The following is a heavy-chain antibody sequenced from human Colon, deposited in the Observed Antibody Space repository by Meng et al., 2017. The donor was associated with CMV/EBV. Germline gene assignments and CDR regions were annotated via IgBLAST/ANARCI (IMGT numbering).Heavy chain of an antibody. J-gene: IGHJ4*02. CDR3: AKPGAEFDHYFDY. Sequence: GGSLRLSCAASGFSFTDYYMTWIRQAPGKGLEWISYISSDQSTIYHADSVKGRFTISRDNAKNTLHLQMNSLRVEDTAVYYCAKPGAEFDHYFDYWGQGTLVTVSS. D-gene: IGHD1-14*01. CDR1: GFSFTDYY. CDR2: ISSDQSTI. V-gene: IGHV3-11*04.